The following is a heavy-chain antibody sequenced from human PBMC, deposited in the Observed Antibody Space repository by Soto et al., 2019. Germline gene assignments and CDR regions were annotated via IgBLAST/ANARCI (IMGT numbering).Heavy chain of an antibody. J-gene: IGHJ4*02. CDR2: VYYSGST. D-gene: IGHD6-6*01. V-gene: IGHV4-59*01. CDR1: GGSISSFY. Sequence: PSETLSLTCTVSGGSISSFYWSWIRQSPGKGLEWIGYVYYSGSTNYNSSLKSRVTISVDTSKNQFSLKLSSVTAADTAVYYCARDIGGPFRSLAADYWGQGTLVTVSS. CDR3: ARDIGGPFRSLAADY.